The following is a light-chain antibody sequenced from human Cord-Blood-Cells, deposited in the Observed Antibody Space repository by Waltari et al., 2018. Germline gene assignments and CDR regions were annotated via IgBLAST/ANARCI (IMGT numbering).Light chain of an antibody. V-gene: IGKV3-11*01. J-gene: IGKJ4*01. CDR3: QQRSNWPRT. CDR1: QSVSSY. Sequence: EIVLTQSPATLSLSPGERATLSCRASQSVSSYLAWYQQKPGQAPRLLIYDASNRATGIPARFSGSGCGTDFTLTISSLGPEDFAVYYCQQRSNWPRTFGGGTKVEIK. CDR2: DAS.